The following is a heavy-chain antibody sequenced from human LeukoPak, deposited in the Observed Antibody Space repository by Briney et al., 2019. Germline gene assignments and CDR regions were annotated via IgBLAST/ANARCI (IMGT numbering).Heavy chain of an antibody. J-gene: IGHJ1*01. CDR1: GFSFRSHG. V-gene: IGHV3-23*01. CDR3: AKDDDWGRFNH. CDR2: ISPRGDIT. D-gene: IGHD3-16*01. Sequence: PRGSLRLSCAASGFSFRSHGMNWVRQAPGKGLEWVSGISPRGDITYYKDSVRGRFTISRDNFKNTVSLQLNSLRAEDTAMYYCAKDDDWGRFNHWGQGTLVTVSS.